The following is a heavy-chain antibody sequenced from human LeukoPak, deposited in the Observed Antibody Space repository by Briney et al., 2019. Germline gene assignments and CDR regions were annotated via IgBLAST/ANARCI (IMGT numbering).Heavy chain of an antibody. J-gene: IGHJ4*02. CDR1: GFTFSSYS. Sequence: PGGSLRLSCAASGFTFSSYSMNWVRQAPGKGLEWVSSISSSSSYIYYADSVKGRFTISRDNAKNSLYLQMNSLRAEDTAVYYCARDFNFWSGYYGFDYRGQGTLVTVSS. CDR3: ARDFNFWSGYYGFDY. V-gene: IGHV3-21*01. CDR2: ISSSSSYI. D-gene: IGHD3-3*01.